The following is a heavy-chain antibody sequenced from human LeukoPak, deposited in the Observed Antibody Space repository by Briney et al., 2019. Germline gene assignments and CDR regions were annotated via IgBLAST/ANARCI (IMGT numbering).Heavy chain of an antibody. CDR3: ATLTIPPFDY. CDR2: VDPEDGAT. D-gene: IGHD2-2*01. V-gene: IGHV1-69-2*01. J-gene: IGHJ4*02. Sequence: ASVKISCKVSGYTFTDYYMHWVQQAPGKGLEWMGLVDPEDGATIYAENFQGRVTITADTSTDTAYMELGSLRSEDTAVYYCATLTIPPFDYWGQGTLVTVSS. CDR1: GYTFTDYY.